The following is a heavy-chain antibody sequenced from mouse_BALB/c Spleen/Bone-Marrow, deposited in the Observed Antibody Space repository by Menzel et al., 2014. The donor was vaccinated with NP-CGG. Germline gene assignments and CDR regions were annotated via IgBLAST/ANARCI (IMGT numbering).Heavy chain of an antibody. D-gene: IGHD1-1*01. J-gene: IGHJ2*01. CDR2: ISDGGSYT. CDR1: GFTFSDYY. CDR3: ARGSSYFDY. Sequence: EVQGVESGGGLVKPGGSLKLSCAASGFTFSDYYMYWVRQTPEKRLEWVATISDGGSYTYYPDSVKGRSTISRDNAKNNLYLQMSSLKSEDTAMYYCARGSSYFDYWGQGTTLTVSP. V-gene: IGHV5-4*02.